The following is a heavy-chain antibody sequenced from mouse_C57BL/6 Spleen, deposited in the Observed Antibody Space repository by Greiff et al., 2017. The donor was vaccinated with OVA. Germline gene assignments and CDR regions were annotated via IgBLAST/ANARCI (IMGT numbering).Heavy chain of an antibody. CDR2: IRNKANNHAT. CDR3: TRFGSSPSYWYFDV. D-gene: IGHD1-1*01. J-gene: IGHJ1*03. Sequence: EVKLEESGGGLVQPGGSMKLSCAASGFTFSDAWMDWVRQSPEKGLEWVAEIRNKANNHATYYAESVKGRFTISRDDSKSSVYLQMNSLRAEDTGIYYCTRFGSSPSYWYFDVWGTGTTVTVSS. V-gene: IGHV6-6*01. CDR1: GFTFSDAW.